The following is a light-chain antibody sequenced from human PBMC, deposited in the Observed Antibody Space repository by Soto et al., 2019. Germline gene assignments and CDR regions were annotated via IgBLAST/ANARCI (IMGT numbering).Light chain of an antibody. Sequence: DIVMTQSPDSLAVSLGERATIYCKSSQSLLFSSHNKTFLAWYQQKPGQPPKLLVHWASTRESGVPDRFSGSGSETDFTLTISSLQAADVAVYYCQQYYSTPLTFGGGTKVEI. CDR1: QSLLFSSHNKTF. CDR3: QQYYSTPLT. J-gene: IGKJ4*01. CDR2: WAS. V-gene: IGKV4-1*01.